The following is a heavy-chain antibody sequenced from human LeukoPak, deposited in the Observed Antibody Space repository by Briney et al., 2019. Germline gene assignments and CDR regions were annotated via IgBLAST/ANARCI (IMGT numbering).Heavy chain of an antibody. Sequence: GRSLRLSCADSGFTFSRYAMHWVRQAPGKGLEWVAVISYDGSNKYYADSVKGRFTISRDNSKNALYLQMNSLRAEDTAVYYCARDFAGSGWYPRLTRDAFDIWGQGTMVTVSS. CDR1: GFTFSRYA. D-gene: IGHD6-19*01. CDR2: ISYDGSNK. CDR3: ARDFAGSGWYPRLTRDAFDI. V-gene: IGHV3-30*14. J-gene: IGHJ3*02.